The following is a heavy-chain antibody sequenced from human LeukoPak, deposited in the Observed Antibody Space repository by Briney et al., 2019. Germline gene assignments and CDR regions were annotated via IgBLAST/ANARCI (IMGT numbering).Heavy chain of an antibody. CDR3: ARDTGRWLLKYYFDY. D-gene: IGHD2-21*02. J-gene: IGHJ4*02. CDR1: GGSFSGYY. V-gene: IGHV4-34*01. Sequence: SETLPLTCAVYGGSFSGYYWSWIRQPPGKGLEWIGEINHSGSTNYNPSLKSRVTISVDTSKNQFSLKLSSVTAADMAVYYCARDTGRWLLKYYFDYWGQGTLVTVSS. CDR2: INHSGST.